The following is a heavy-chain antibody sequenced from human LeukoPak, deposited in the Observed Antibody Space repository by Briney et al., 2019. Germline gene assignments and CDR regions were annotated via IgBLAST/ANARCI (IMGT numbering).Heavy chain of an antibody. CDR3: AKGWRSYGMDV. Sequence: GGSLRLSCAVSGFTFSSYGMHWVRQAPGKGLEWVAVISYDGSNKYYADSVKGRFTISRDNSKNTLYLQMNSLRAEDTAVYYCAKGWRSYGMDVWGQGTTVTVSS. V-gene: IGHV3-30*18. D-gene: IGHD2-15*01. CDR1: GFTFSSYG. CDR2: ISYDGSNK. J-gene: IGHJ6*02.